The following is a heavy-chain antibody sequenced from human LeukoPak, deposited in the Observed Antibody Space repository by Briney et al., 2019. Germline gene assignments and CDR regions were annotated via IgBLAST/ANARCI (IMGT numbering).Heavy chain of an antibody. J-gene: IGHJ6*03. CDR3: ARGITRGHNYYYYYMDV. D-gene: IGHD7-27*01. CDR2: IYSGGTT. CDR1: GFTVSSNY. V-gene: IGHV3-53*01. Sequence: PGGSLRLSCAASGFTVSSNYMSWVRQAPGKGLEWVSVIYSGGTTYYADSVKRRFSISRDNSKNTLYLQMNSLRADDTAVYYCARGITRGHNYYYYYMDVWGKGTTVTVSS.